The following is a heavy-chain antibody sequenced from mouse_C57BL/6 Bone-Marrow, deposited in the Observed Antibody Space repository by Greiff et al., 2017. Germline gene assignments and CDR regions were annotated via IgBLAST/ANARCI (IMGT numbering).Heavy chain of an antibody. CDR2: INPNNGGT. V-gene: IGHV1-26*01. D-gene: IGHD2-1*01. J-gene: IGHJ2*01. CDR1: GYTFTDYY. CDR3: AREGGYYGNLFDY. Sequence: EVQLQQSGPELVKPGASVKISCKASGYTFTDYYMNWVKQSHGKSLEWIGDINPNNGGTSYNQKFKGKATLTVDKSSSTAYMELRSLTSEDSAVYYCAREGGYYGNLFDYWGQGTTLTVSS.